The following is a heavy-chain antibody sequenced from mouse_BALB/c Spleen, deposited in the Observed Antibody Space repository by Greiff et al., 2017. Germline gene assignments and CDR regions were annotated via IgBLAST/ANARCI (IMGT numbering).Heavy chain of an antibody. CDR3: ALYYYGSSNAMDY. J-gene: IGHJ4*01. CDR1: GFNIKDTY. V-gene: IGHV14-3*02. CDR2: IDPANGNT. Sequence: VQLKQSGAELVKPGASVKLSCTASGFNIKDTYMHWVKQRPEQGLEWIGRIDPANGNTKYDPKFQGKATITADTSSNTAYLQLSSLTSEDTAVYYCALYYYGSSNAMDYWGQGTSVTVSS. D-gene: IGHD1-1*01.